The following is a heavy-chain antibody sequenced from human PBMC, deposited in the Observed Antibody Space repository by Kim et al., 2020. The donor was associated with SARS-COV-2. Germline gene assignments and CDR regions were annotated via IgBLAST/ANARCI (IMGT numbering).Heavy chain of an antibody. V-gene: IGHV3-7*01. Sequence: GGSLRLSCAASGFTFNTYWMHWVRQAPGKGLEWVANMNQDGSEKYFVDSVKGRFTISRDNAKNSLYLQMNSLRAEDMAAYYCARGGNVIYWGQGTPVTVS. CDR2: MNQDGSEK. J-gene: IGHJ4*02. CDR3: ARGGNVIY. CDR1: GFTFNTYW. D-gene: IGHD2-8*01.